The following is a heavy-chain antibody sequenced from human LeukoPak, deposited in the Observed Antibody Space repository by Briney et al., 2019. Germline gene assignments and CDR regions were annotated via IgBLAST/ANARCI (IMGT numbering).Heavy chain of an antibody. J-gene: IGHJ4*02. CDR1: GDSVSSNSVT. CDR3: ARYTTRSFDS. CDR2: TYYRSKWYS. Sequence: SQTLSLTCAISGDSVSSNSVTWNWIRQSPSRGLEWLGRTYYRSKWYSDYAISVKSRIFINPDTSRNLFSLQLNSVTPEDAAVYYCARYTTRSFDSWGQGTLVTVSS. V-gene: IGHV6-1*01. D-gene: IGHD6-13*01.